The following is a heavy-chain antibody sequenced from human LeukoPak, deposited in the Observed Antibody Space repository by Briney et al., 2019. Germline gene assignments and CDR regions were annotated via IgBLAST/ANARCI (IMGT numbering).Heavy chain of an antibody. CDR1: GGTFSSYA. V-gene: IGHV1-69*05. D-gene: IGHD4-17*01. CDR3: ARSTYGDDVYAFDI. J-gene: IGHJ3*02. Sequence: SVKVSCKASGGTFSSYAISWVRQAPGQGLEWMGGIIPIFGTANYAQKFQGRVTITTDESTSTAYMELSSLRSEDTAVYYCARSTYGDDVYAFDIWGQGTMVTVSS. CDR2: IIPIFGTA.